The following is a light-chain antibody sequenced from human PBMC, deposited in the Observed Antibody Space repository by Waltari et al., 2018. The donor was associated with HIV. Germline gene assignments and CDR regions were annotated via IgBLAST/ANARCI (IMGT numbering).Light chain of an antibody. CDR2: EVS. J-gene: IGLJ2*01. CDR3: SSYTSSSTLVV. Sequence: QSALTQPASVSGSPGQSITISCTGTTSDVGAYNFVSWYQQYPGKAPKLLISEVSNRPSGVSNLVSGSKSANTASLSISGLQAEDEADYYCSSYTSSSTLVVFGGGTKLTVL. CDR1: TSDVGAYNF. V-gene: IGLV2-14*01.